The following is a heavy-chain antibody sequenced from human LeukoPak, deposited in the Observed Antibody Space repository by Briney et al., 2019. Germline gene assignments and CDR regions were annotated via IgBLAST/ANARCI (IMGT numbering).Heavy chain of an antibody. CDR1: GGSFSGYY. V-gene: IGHV4-59*08. J-gene: IGHJ6*02. Sequence: PSETLSLTCAVYGGSFSGYYWSWIRQPPGKGLEWIGYIYYSGSTNYNPSLKSRVTISVDTSKNQFSLKLSSVTAADTAVYYCARSDRGSSGWYDPYYYGMDVWGQGTTVTVSS. CDR2: IYYSGST. CDR3: ARSDRGSSGWYDPYYYGMDV. D-gene: IGHD6-19*01.